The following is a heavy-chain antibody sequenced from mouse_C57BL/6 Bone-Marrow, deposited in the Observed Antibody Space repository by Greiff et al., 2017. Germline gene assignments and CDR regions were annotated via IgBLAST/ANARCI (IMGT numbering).Heavy chain of an antibody. CDR3: TRTMVTHLAY. CDR2: IDPENGDT. J-gene: IGHJ3*01. Sequence: VQLQQPGAELVRPGASVKLSCTASGFNIKDDYMHWVKQRPEQGLEWIGRIDPENGDTEYASKFQGKATITVDKSSNTAYLQLSSLTSEDTAVYNCTRTMVTHLAYWGQGTLVTVSA. CDR1: GFNIKDDY. D-gene: IGHD2-2*01. V-gene: IGHV14-4*01.